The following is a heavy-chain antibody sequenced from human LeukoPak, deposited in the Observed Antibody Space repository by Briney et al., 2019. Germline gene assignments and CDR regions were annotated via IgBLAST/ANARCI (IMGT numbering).Heavy chain of an antibody. CDR3: ARETEGDDY. V-gene: IGHV3-74*01. J-gene: IGHJ4*02. CDR1: GFTFSSYW. CDR2: INSDGSST. D-gene: IGHD2-21*01. Sequence: TGGSLRLSCAAPGFTFSSYWMHWVRQAPGKGLVWVSRINSDGSSTTYADSVKGRFTISRDNAKNTLYLQMNSLRAEDTAVYYCARETEGDDYWRQGTLVTVSA.